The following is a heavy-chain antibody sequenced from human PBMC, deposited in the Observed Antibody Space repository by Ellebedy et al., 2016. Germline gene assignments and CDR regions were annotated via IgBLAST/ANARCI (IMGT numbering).Heavy chain of an antibody. CDR2: IYYTGST. D-gene: IGHD3-10*01. CDR3: ARGVYGSGNTFDY. V-gene: IGHV4-61*01. Sequence: SETLSLTCTVSGGSVSSGSYYWSWVQQPPGKGLEWIGYIYYTGSTNYNPSFKRRVTISLDTSRNQFSLKLSSVTAADTAVYYCARGVYGSGNTFDYWGQGTLVTVSS. CDR1: GGSVSSGSYY. J-gene: IGHJ4*02.